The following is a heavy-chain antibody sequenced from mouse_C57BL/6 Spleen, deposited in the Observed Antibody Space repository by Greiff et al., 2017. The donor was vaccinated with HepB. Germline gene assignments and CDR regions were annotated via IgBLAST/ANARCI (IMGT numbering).Heavy chain of an antibody. J-gene: IGHJ1*03. D-gene: IGHD1-1*01. CDR3: TRGYYYGSRDWYFDV. V-gene: IGHV5-9-1*02. CDR1: GFTFSSYA. CDR2: ISSGGDYI. Sequence: EVMLVESGEGLVKPGGSLKLSCAASGFTFSSYAMSWVRQTPEKRLEWVAYISSGGDYIYYADTVKGRFTISRDNARNTLYLQMSSLKSEDTAMYYCTRGYYYGSRDWYFDVWGTGTTVTVSS.